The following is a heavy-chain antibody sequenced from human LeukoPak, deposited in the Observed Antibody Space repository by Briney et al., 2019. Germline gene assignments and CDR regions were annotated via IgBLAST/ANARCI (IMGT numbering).Heavy chain of an antibody. Sequence: ASVKVSCKVSGYTLTELSMHWVRQAPGEGLEWMGGFDPEDGETIYAQKFQDRVTMTEDTSTDTAYMELSSLRSEDTAVYYCTTLLLLSPAGDDAFDIWGQGTMVTVSS. CDR2: FDPEDGET. D-gene: IGHD3-10*01. CDR3: TTLLLLSPAGDDAFDI. V-gene: IGHV1-24*01. CDR1: GYTLTELS. J-gene: IGHJ3*02.